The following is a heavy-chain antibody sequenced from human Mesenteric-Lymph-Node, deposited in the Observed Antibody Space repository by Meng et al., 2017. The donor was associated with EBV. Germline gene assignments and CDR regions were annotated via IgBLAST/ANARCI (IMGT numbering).Heavy chain of an antibody. CDR1: GDSVSSNSAA. Sequence: QVQLQQSGPGLVMPSQTLSLPCAISGDSVSSNSAAWNWIRQSPSRGLEWLGRTYYRSKWYNDYAVSVKSRITINPDTSKNQFSLQLNSVTPEDTAVYYCARGIVATTRNWFDPWGQGTLVTVAS. J-gene: IGHJ5*02. CDR2: TYYRSKWYN. D-gene: IGHD5-12*01. CDR3: ARGIVATTRNWFDP. V-gene: IGHV6-1*01.